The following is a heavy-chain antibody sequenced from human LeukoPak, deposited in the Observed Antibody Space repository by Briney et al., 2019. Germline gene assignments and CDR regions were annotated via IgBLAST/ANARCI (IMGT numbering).Heavy chain of an antibody. Sequence: PGGSLRLSCAASGFTSDDYAMHWVRQAPGKGLEWVSLISGDGGSTYYADSVKGRFTISRDNSKNSLYLQMNSLRTEDTALYYCAKDIGSTAWANWFDPWGQGTLVIVSS. CDR1: GFTSDDYA. J-gene: IGHJ5*02. D-gene: IGHD2/OR15-2a*01. CDR2: ISGDGGST. CDR3: AKDIGSTAWANWFDP. V-gene: IGHV3-43*02.